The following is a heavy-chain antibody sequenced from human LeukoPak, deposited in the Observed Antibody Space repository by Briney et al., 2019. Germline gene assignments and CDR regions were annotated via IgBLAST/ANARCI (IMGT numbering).Heavy chain of an antibody. CDR1: GGPISSSSYY. D-gene: IGHD2-2*02. CDR3: ARGDCSSTSCYSVDY. CDR2: IYYSGST. Sequence: SETLSLTCTVSGGPISSSSYYWGWIRQPPGKGLEWIGSIYYSGSTYYNPSLKSRVTISVDTSKNQFSLKLSSVTAADTAVYYCARGDCSSTSCYSVDYWGQGTLVTVSS. J-gene: IGHJ4*02. V-gene: IGHV4-39*01.